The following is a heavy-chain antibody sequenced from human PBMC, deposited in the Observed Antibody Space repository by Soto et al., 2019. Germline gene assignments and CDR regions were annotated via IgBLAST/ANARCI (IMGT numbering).Heavy chain of an antibody. CDR1: GFTFSSYA. J-gene: IGHJ4*02. CDR2: ISYDGSNK. D-gene: IGHD1-26*01. Sequence: GSLRPSCAASGFTFSSYAMHWVRQAPGKGLEWVAVISYDGSNKYYADSVKGRFTISRDNSKNTLYLQMNSLRAEDTAVYYCARDAGIVGATPDYWGQGTLVTVSS. CDR3: ARDAGIVGATPDY. V-gene: IGHV3-30-3*01.